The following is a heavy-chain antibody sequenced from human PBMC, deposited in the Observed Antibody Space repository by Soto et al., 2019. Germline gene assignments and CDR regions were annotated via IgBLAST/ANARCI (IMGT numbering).Heavy chain of an antibody. D-gene: IGHD2-21*02. V-gene: IGHV1-46*01. CDR1: GYTFTDYF. CDR3: ARELYSCGGDCPYYMDY. J-gene: IGHJ4*02. Sequence: ASVKVSCKTSGYTFTDYFIHWVRQAPGQGLEWMGIISLYHHSTSYAQKFQGRLTVTNDTSTTTVYMELSSLTSEDTAVYWCARELYSCGGDCPYYMDYWGQGTLVTVSS. CDR2: ISLYHHST.